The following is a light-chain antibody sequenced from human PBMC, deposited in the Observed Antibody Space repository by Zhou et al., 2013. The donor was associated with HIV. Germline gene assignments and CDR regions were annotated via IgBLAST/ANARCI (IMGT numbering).Light chain of an antibody. Sequence: EVLMTQSPATLSVSPGERATLSCRASHSISADLAWYQQKPGQAPRLLIYGASTRATGIPARFSGSGSGTEFTLTISSVQSEDFAVYYCQQYNNWPPKTFGQGTKAEIK. J-gene: IGKJ2*01. CDR2: GAS. CDR1: HSISAD. CDR3: QQYNNWPPKT. V-gene: IGKV3-15*01.